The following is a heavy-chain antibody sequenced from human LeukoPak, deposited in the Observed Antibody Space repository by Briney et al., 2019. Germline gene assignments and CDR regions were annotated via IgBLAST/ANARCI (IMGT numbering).Heavy chain of an antibody. V-gene: IGHV3-7*03. D-gene: IGHD3-10*01. CDR1: GFRFRNHW. CDR2: IKEDGSEK. Sequence: GGSLRLSCEASGFRFRNHWMNWVRQAPGKGLEWVANIKEDGSEKYYVDSVKGRFTISRDNARNSLFLQMNSLRAEDTAVYYCATDGMVRGPDAWFDSWGQGTLVTVSS. CDR3: ATDGMVRGPDAWFDS. J-gene: IGHJ5*01.